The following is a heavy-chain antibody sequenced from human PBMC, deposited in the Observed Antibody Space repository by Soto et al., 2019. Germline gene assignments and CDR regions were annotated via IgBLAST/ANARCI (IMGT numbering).Heavy chain of an antibody. D-gene: IGHD3-10*01. V-gene: IGHV4-59*01. CDR2: IYYSGST. J-gene: IGHJ4*02. CDR3: ARASRSGQHFDY. Sequence: QVQLQESGPGLVKPSETLSLTCTVSGGSISSYYWSWIRQPPGKGLEWIGYIYYSGSTNYNPSLKSPVTISVDTSKNQFSLKLSSVNAADTAVYYCARASRSGQHFDYWGQGTLVTVSS. CDR1: GGSISSYY.